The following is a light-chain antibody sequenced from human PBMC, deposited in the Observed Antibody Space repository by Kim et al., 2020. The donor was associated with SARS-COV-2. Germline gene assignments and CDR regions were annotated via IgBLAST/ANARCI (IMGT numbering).Light chain of an antibody. V-gene: IGKV3-11*01. Sequence: SLSPGERSTLSCRASQSFSSYLAWYQQKPGQAPRLLIYDASNRATGIPARFSGSGSGTDFTLTISSLEPEDFAVYYCQQRSNWPGTFGPGTKVDIK. CDR2: DAS. J-gene: IGKJ3*01. CDR3: QQRSNWPGT. CDR1: QSFSSY.